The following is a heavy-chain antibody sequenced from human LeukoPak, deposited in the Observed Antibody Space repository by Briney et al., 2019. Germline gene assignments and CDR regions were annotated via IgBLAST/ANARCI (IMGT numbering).Heavy chain of an antibody. Sequence: GGSLRLSCAVSGSIFQNYAMHWVRQAPGKGLEWVSAIDWNSGRTGYADSVKGRFTISKDDAENSVYLQMNSLRAEDTALYYCGKDITPGGLDVWGQGTTVTVSS. CDR2: IDWNSGRT. V-gene: IGHV3-9*01. CDR1: GSIFQNYA. J-gene: IGHJ6*02. CDR3: GKDITPGGLDV.